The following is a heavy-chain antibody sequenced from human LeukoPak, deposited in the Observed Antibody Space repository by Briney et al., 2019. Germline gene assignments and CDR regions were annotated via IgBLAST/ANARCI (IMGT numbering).Heavy chain of an antibody. D-gene: IGHD3-16*01. J-gene: IGHJ4*02. CDR3: ARDDVGALDY. V-gene: IGHV3-7*01. CDR1: GFTFSAYW. CDR2: MKQDGREK. Sequence: GGSLRLSCAASGFTFSAYWMAWVRQAPGKGLEWVANMKQDGREKHYVDSVKGRFTISSDNARNSLYLQMNSLRAEDSAVYYCARDDVGALDYWGQGTLVTVSS.